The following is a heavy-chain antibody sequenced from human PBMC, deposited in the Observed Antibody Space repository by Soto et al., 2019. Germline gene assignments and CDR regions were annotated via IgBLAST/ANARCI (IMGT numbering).Heavy chain of an antibody. CDR2: INPNSGGT. V-gene: IGHV1-2*02. CDR1: GYTFTGYY. J-gene: IGHJ4*02. D-gene: IGHD2-15*01. Sequence: GASVKVSCKASGYTFTGYYMHWVRQAPGQGLEWMGWINPNSGGTNYAQKFQGRVTMTRDTSISTAYMELSRLRSDDTAVYYCARRLELGYCSGGSCYGLNYWGQGTLVTVSS. CDR3: ARRLELGYCSGGSCYGLNY.